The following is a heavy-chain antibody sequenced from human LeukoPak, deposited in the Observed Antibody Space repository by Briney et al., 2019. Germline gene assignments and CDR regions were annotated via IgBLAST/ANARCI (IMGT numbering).Heavy chain of an antibody. CDR3: ARRAVYCSGGSCYSRFDP. J-gene: IGHJ5*02. D-gene: IGHD2-15*01. CDR2: INHSGST. Sequence: PSETLSLTCAVYGGSFSGYYWSWIRQPPGKGLEWTGEINHSGSTNYNPSLKSRVTISVDTSKNQFSLKLSSVTAADTAVYYCARRAVYCSGGSCYSRFDPWGQGTLVTVSS. CDR1: GGSFSGYY. V-gene: IGHV4-34*01.